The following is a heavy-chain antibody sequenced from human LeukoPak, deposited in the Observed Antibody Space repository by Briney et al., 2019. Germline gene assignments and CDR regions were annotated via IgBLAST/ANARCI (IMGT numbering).Heavy chain of an antibody. J-gene: IGHJ3*02. CDR2: IIPIFGTA. V-gene: IGHV1-69*06. CDR3: ARDLSGYYYDSSGYWPNAFDI. Sequence: SVKVSCKASGYTFTGYYMHWVRQAPGQGLEWMGGIIPIFGTANYAQKFQGRVTITADKSASTAYMELSSLRSEDTAVYYCARDLSGYYYDSSGYWPNAFDIWGQGTMVTVSS. D-gene: IGHD3-22*01. CDR1: GYTFTGYY.